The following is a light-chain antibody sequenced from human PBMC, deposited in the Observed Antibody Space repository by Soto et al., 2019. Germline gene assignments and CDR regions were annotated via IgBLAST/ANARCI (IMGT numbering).Light chain of an antibody. J-gene: IGKJ4*01. CDR2: DVS. Sequence: EIVLIQSPATLSLSAGERATISCRASQGVTTFLAWYQQKPGQAPRLLIYDVSNWDTGIPARFSGSGSGTDFTLTISSLQPEDFAVYYCQQCNNGPLTFGGGTKVEIK. CDR1: QGVTTF. CDR3: QQCNNGPLT. V-gene: IGKV3-11*01.